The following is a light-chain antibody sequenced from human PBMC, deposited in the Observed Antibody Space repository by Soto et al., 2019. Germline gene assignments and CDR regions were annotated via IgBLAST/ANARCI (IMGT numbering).Light chain of an antibody. CDR2: AAS. CDR1: QGISSY. Sequence: AIRMTQSPSSFSASTGDRVTITCRASQGISSYLAWYQQKPGKAPKLLIYAASTLQSVVPSRFSCSRSGTDFTLTISCLQSEDFATYYCQQYYSYPCTFGQGTKVEIK. CDR3: QQYYSYPCT. V-gene: IGKV1-8*01. J-gene: IGKJ1*01.